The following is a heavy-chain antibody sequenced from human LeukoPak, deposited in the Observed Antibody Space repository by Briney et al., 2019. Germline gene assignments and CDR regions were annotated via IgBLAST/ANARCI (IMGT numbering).Heavy chain of an antibody. J-gene: IGHJ4*02. V-gene: IGHV1-46*01. CDR1: GYTFTSYY. CDR2: INPSGGST. D-gene: IGHD3-22*01. CDR3: AREGGSDDSSGYDY. Sequence: ASVKVSCKASGYTFTSYYMHWVRQAPGQGLEWMGIINPSGGSTSYAQKFQGRVTMTRDMSTSTVYMELSRLRSDDTAVYYCAREGGSDDSSGYDYWGQGTLVTVSS.